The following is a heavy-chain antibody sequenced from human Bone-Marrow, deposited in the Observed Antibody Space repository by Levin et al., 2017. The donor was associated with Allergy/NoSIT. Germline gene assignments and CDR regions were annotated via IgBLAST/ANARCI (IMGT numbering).Heavy chain of an antibody. CDR2: ISSNGGST. Sequence: PGGSLRLSCSASGFTFSSYAMHWVRQAPGKGLEYVSAISSNGGSTYYADSVKGRFTISRDNSKNTLYLQMSSLRAEDTAVYYCAPYSGYAPGDYFDYWGQGTLVTVSS. CDR1: GFTFSSYA. J-gene: IGHJ4*02. V-gene: IGHV3-64D*06. CDR3: APYSGYAPGDYFDY. D-gene: IGHD5-12*01.